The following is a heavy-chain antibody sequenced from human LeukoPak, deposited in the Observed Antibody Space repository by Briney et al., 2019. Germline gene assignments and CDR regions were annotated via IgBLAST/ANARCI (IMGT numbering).Heavy chain of an antibody. Sequence: ASVTVSCTASGFTFTSYDINWVRQASGQGLEWMGWMNPNNGNTGYAQKLQGRVTMTRDTSISTAYMELRGLRSEDAAVYYCVRDGEGVAISVNYWFDPWGQGTLVTVSS. CDR3: VRDGEGVAISVNYWFDP. D-gene: IGHD3-10*01. CDR2: MNPNNGNT. J-gene: IGHJ5*02. CDR1: GFTFTSYD. V-gene: IGHV1-8*01.